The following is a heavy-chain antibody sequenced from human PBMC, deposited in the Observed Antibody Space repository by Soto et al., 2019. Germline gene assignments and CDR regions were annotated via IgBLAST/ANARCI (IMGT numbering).Heavy chain of an antibody. CDR3: ARGRLLWFGEDEQVLDV. CDR1: GGSISSSNW. V-gene: IGHV4-4*02. D-gene: IGHD3-10*01. Sequence: QVQLQESGPGLVKPSGTLSLTCAVSGGSISSSNWWSWVRQPPGKGLEWIGEIYHSGSTNYNPSLMSRVTISXDXSXNXXSLKLSSVTAADTAVYYCARGRLLWFGEDEQVLDVWGQGTTVTVSS. J-gene: IGHJ6*02. CDR2: IYHSGST.